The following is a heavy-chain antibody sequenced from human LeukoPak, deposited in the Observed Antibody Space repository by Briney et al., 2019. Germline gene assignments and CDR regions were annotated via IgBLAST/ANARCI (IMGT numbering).Heavy chain of an antibody. Sequence: SETLSLTCTVSGGSISSYYWSWIRQPPGKGLEWIGXXXXXGSTNYNPSLKSRVTISVDTSKNQFSLKLSSVTAADTAVYYCARGPGSSGWYPRSNWFDPWGQGTLVTVSS. CDR3: ARGPGSSGWYPRSNWFDP. J-gene: IGHJ5*02. CDR1: GGSISSYY. D-gene: IGHD6-19*01. CDR2: XXXXGST. V-gene: IGHV4-59*01.